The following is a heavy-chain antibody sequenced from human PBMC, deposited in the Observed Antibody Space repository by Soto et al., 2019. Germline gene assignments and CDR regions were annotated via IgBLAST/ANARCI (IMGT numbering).Heavy chain of an antibody. J-gene: IGHJ6*03. Sequence: QLQLQESGPGLVKPSETLSLTCTVSGGSISSSSYYWGWIRQPPGKGLEWIGSIYYSGSTYYNPSLKTPGTISVDTSKNPFPLKLSPVTAADPAVYYCSRQIYFGFSHYHLGVLGKGTTVTGSS. CDR1: GGSISSSSYY. CDR2: IYYSGST. CDR3: SRQIYFGFSHYHLGV. D-gene: IGHD3-3*01. V-gene: IGHV4-39*01.